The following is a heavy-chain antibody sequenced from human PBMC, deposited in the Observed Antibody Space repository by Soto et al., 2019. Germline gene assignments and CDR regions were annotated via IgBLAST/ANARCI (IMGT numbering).Heavy chain of an antibody. D-gene: IGHD1-1*01. CDR2: IWSDGNNK. CDR1: GFTFNTYG. V-gene: IGHV3-33*01. Sequence: QVQLVESGGGVVQPGRSLRLSCAASGFTFNTYGFHWVRQAPGKGLEWVAVIWSDGNNKYYTDSVKGRFTISSDTSKNTLYLQMNSLRVDDTAVYYCARIQLDTIMALDYWGQGALVTVSS. J-gene: IGHJ4*02. CDR3: ARIQLDTIMALDY.